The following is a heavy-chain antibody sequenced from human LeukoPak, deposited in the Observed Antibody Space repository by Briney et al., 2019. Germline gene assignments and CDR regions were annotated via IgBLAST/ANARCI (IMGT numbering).Heavy chain of an antibody. CDR3: ARGPYQLLPFDY. D-gene: IGHD2-2*01. CDR2: ISYDGSNK. CDR1: GFTFSSYA. Sequence: GGSLRLSCAASGFTFSSYAMHWVRQAPGKGLEWVAVISYDGSNKYYADSVKGRFTISRDNSKNTLYLQMNSLRAEDTAVYYCARGPYQLLPFDYWGQGTLVTVSS. J-gene: IGHJ4*02. V-gene: IGHV3-30*01.